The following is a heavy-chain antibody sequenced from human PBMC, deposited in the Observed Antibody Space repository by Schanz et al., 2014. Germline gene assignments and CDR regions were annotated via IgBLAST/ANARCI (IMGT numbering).Heavy chain of an antibody. CDR2: IFGGDSGT. V-gene: IGHV5-51*01. J-gene: IGHJ4*02. CDR1: GFPFTNYR. D-gene: IGHD1-26*01. CDR3: ARWGRYSGSFFPDY. Sequence: EVQLVQSGAEVKKPGESLTISCKTSGFPFTNYRIGWARQIPGRGLEWMGFIFGGDSGTKYSPSFEGKVTISADRSPNTAYLHWASLKVVDSAMYYCARWGRYSGSFFPDYWGQGTLVTVSS.